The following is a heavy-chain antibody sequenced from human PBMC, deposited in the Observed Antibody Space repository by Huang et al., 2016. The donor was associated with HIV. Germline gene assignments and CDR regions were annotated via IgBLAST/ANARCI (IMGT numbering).Heavy chain of an antibody. J-gene: IGHJ3*02. CDR2: IRGDGGVK. CDR3: ARDKTPIYSSTYYDAFDI. D-gene: IGHD3-22*01. Sequence: EVQLVESGGGLVQPGGSLRLSCAVSGFTFSNYWMTWVRQAPGKGLVWVANIRGDGGVKHYVDSVKGRFTISRDNAKDSLYLQMDSLRAEDTAAYYCARDKTPIYSSTYYDAFDIWGQGTVVTVSS. V-gene: IGHV3-7*01. CDR1: GFTFSNYW.